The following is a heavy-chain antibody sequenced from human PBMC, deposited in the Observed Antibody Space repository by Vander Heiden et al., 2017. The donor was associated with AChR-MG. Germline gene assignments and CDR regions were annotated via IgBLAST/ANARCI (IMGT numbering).Heavy chain of an antibody. J-gene: IGHJ4*02. V-gene: IGHV3-9*01. CDR1: RFTFHDYA. CDR2: ISWNSGSI. Sequence: EVQLVESGGGLVQPARSLRLSGPSSRFTFHDYAMHWVRQAPGKGLEWVSGISWNSGSIGYADSVKGRFTISRDNAKNSLYLQMNSLRAEDTALYYCAKVGPRIAVAGRLDDWGQGTLVTVSS. D-gene: IGHD6-19*01. CDR3: AKVGPRIAVAGRLDD.